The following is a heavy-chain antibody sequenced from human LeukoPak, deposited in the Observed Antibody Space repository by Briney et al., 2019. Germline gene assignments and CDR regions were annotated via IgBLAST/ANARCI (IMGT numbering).Heavy chain of an antibody. CDR2: VKSKTDGGTT. J-gene: IGHJ4*02. CDR3: TTYCSGDSCYGADY. D-gene: IGHD2-15*01. V-gene: IGHV3-15*01. CDR1: GFTFSNAW. Sequence: GGSLILSCAASGFTFSNAWMSWVRQAPGKGLEWVGRVKSKTDGGTTDYAAPVKGRFTISRDDSKNTLYLQMNSLKTEDTAVYYCTTYCSGDSCYGADYWGQGTLVTVSS.